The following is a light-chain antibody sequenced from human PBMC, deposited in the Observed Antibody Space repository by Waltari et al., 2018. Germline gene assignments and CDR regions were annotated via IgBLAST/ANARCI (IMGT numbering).Light chain of an antibody. J-gene: IGLJ3*02. CDR2: AAN. CDR3: AVYMGSGMWV. Sequence: QTVVTQEPSLSVSPGGTVTLTCALSSGSLSTTSYATWYQQTPGQAPHTIVYAANARSSGVPDRFSGSILGNTAALTSTGAKEDDESDYYCAVYMGSGMWVFGGGTRLTVL. V-gene: IGLV8-61*01. CDR1: SGSLSTTSY.